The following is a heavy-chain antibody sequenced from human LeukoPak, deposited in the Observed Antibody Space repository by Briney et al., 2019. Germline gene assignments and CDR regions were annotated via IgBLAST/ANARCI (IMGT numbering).Heavy chain of an antibody. CDR2: ISTTGSYI. CDR1: GFTFSNYN. J-gene: IGHJ1*01. Sequence: GGSLRLSCAASGFTFSNYNMNWVRQAPGKGLEWLSSISTTGSYIYYADSVKGRFTISRDNSKNSLYLQMNSLRAEDTAVYYCARVITVYNDYEEVAEYFQHWGQGTLVIVSS. D-gene: IGHD4-17*01. V-gene: IGHV3-21*01. CDR3: ARVITVYNDYEEVAEYFQH.